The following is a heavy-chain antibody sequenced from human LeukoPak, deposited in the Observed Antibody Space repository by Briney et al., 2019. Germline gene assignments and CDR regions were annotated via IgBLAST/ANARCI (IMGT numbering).Heavy chain of an antibody. CDR3: ARRRYHDGIGYFDDPVFVY. V-gene: IGHV4-39*02. D-gene: IGHD3-22*01. J-gene: IGHJ4*02. CDR2: IYYSGTT. Sequence: SETLSLTCSVSGGSMSTTTYYWGWIRQPPGKGLEWIGTIYYSGTTYYNPSLKRRLTISVDASEKRFSLSLTSVTAADTAVYYCARRRYHDGIGYFDDPVFVYWGQGTLVTVSS. CDR1: GGSMSTTTYY.